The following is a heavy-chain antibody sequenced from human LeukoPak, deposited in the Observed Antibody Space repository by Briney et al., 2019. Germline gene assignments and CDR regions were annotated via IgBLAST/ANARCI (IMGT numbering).Heavy chain of an antibody. D-gene: IGHD3-3*02. Sequence: SETLSLTCTVSGGSISTYYWSWIRQPPGKGLEWIGYIYDSGSTNYNPSLKSRVAISVDTSKNQFSLKLSSVTAADTAVYYRARDQRGPFYFDYWGQGTLVTVSS. CDR3: ARDQRGPFYFDY. CDR1: GGSISTYY. CDR2: IYDSGST. V-gene: IGHV4-59*01. J-gene: IGHJ4*02.